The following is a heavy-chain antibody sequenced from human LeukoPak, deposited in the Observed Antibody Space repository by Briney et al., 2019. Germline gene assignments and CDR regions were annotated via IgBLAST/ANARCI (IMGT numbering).Heavy chain of an antibody. CDR3: AKYLYPMVRGVPTH. Sequence: GGSLRLSCAASGFTFSSYAMSWVRQAPGKGLEWVSAISGSGGSTYNADSVKGRFTISRDNSKNPLYLQMNSLRAEDTAVYYCAKYLYPMVRGVPTHWGQGTLVTVSS. J-gene: IGHJ4*02. CDR1: GFTFSSYA. CDR2: ISGSGGST. D-gene: IGHD3-10*01. V-gene: IGHV3-23*01.